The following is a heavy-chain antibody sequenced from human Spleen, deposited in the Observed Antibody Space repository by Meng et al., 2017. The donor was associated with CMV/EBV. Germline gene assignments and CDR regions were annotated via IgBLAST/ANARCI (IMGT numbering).Heavy chain of an antibody. V-gene: IGHV4-39*01. CDR2: IYSSGNT. CDR3: ARHRGATFTLNQ. Sequence: SGPGGPVSGSSCSWGWFRQPPGRGLGWIGNIYSSGNTYYHPSLKRRVTISVDTSRNQFSLELNSVTAADTAVYYCARHRGATFTLNQWGQGTLVTVSS. J-gene: IGHJ4*02. D-gene: IGHD3-10*01. CDR1: GGPVSGSSCS.